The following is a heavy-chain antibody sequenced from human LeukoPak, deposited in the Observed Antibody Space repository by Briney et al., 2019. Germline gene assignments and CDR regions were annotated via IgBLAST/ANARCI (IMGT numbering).Heavy chain of an antibody. CDR3: AREGSDYYDSSGYYDY. CDR1: GGSITSSSYY. V-gene: IGHV4-39*07. CDR2: IYYSGST. J-gene: IGHJ4*02. D-gene: IGHD3-22*01. Sequence: SETLSLTCTVSGGSITSSSYYWGWIRQPPGKGLEWIASIYYSGSTYYNPSLKSRVTISVDTSKNQFSLKLSSVTAADTAVYYCAREGSDYYDSSGYYDYWGQGTLVTVSS.